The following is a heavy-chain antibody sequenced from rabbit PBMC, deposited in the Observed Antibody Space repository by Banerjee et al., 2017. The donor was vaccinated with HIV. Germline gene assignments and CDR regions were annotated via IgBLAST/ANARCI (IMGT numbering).Heavy chain of an antibody. CDR3: ARDLDGVIGWNFGW. D-gene: IGHD1-1*01. Sequence: QSLEESGGDVVKPGASLTLTCTASGVSFSISSYMCWVRQAPGKGLEWIACIDAGNSGYNYYATWAKGRFTISKTSSTTVTLQMTSLTAADTATYFCARDLDGVIGWNFGWWGPGTLVTVS. CDR1: GVSFSISSY. CDR2: IDAGNSGYN. J-gene: IGHJ4*01. V-gene: IGHV1S40*01.